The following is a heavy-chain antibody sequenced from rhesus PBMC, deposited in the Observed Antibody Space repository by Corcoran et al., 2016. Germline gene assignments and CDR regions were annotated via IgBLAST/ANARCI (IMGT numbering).Heavy chain of an antibody. D-gene: IGHD3-16*01. CDR3: ARDGDYYSGRPLGALDS. J-gene: IGHJ6*01. V-gene: IGHV4-122*02. CDR2: ISYSGST. CDR1: GYSISSGYG. Sequence: QLQLQESGPGLVKPSETLSLTCAVSGYSISSGYGWSWIRQPPGEGLEWIGYISYSGSTSYNPSPKSRVTISRDTSKNQFSLKLSSVTDADTAVYYCARDGDYYSGRPLGALDSWGQGVVVTVSS.